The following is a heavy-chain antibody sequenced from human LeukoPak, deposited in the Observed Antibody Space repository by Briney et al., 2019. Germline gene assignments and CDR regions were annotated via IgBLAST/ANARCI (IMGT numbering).Heavy chain of an antibody. Sequence: PSETLSLTRTVSGGSISSSSYNWGWIRQPPGKGLEWIGSIYYSGSTYYNPSLKSRVTISVDTSKNQFSLKLSSVTAADTAVYYCARESEYYDSSGYYKQFDYWGQGTLVTVSS. J-gene: IGHJ4*02. D-gene: IGHD3-22*01. CDR1: GGSISSSSYN. V-gene: IGHV4-39*07. CDR3: ARESEYYDSSGYYKQFDY. CDR2: IYYSGST.